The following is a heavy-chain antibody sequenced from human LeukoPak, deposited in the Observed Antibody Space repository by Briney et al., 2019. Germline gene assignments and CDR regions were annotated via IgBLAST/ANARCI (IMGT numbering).Heavy chain of an antibody. CDR3: ARDHVVGATGGMDV. CDR2: ISSSSSYI. V-gene: IGHV3-21*01. CDR1: GFTFSSYS. Sequence: PAGSLRLSCAASGFTFSSYSMNWVRQAPGKGLEWVSSISSSSSYIYYADSVKGRFTISRDNAKNSLYLQMNSLRAEDTAVYYCARDHVVGATGGMDVWGQGTTVTVSS. D-gene: IGHD1-26*01. J-gene: IGHJ6*02.